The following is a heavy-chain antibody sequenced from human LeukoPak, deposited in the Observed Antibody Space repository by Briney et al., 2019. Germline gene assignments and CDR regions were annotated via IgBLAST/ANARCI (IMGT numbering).Heavy chain of an antibody. V-gene: IGHV3-23*01. CDR1: GFTISSYG. D-gene: IGHD3-10*01. CDR3: AKSVYGSGNY. Sequence: GGSLRLSCAASGFTISSYGMSWVRQAPGKGLEWVSSISGGTTYYADSVKGRFTISRDSSKNIVSLQMNSLRAEDTAVYYCAKSVYGSGNYWGQGTLVTVSS. J-gene: IGHJ4*02. CDR2: ISGGTT.